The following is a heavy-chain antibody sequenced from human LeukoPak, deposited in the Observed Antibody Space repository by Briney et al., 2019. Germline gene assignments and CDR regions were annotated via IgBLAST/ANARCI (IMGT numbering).Heavy chain of an antibody. Sequence: RSGGSLRLSCAASGFTFDDYAMHWVRQAPGKDLEGVSLISGDGGSTYYADSVKGRFTISRDNSKNSLYLQMNSLRTEDTALYYCAKDWNGDYVIDYWGQGTLVTVSS. CDR3: AKDWNGDYVIDY. D-gene: IGHD4-17*01. J-gene: IGHJ4*02. CDR2: ISGDGGST. CDR1: GFTFDDYA. V-gene: IGHV3-43*02.